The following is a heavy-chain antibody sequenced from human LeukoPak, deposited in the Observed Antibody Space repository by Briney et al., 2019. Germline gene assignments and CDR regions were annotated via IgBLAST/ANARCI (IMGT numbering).Heavy chain of an antibody. Sequence: PGRSLRLSCAASGFTFDDYAMHWVRQAPGKGLEWVPGISWNSGSIGYADSVKGRFTISRDNAKNSLYLQMNSLRAEDTALYYCAKDIGTALVVVPAALDYWGQGTLVTVSS. CDR2: ISWNSGSI. D-gene: IGHD2-2*01. V-gene: IGHV3-9*01. J-gene: IGHJ4*02. CDR3: AKDIGTALVVVPAALDY. CDR1: GFTFDDYA.